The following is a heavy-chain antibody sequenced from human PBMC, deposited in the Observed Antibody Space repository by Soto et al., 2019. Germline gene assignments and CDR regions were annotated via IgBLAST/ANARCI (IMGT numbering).Heavy chain of an antibody. CDR2: INHSGST. V-gene: IGHV4-34*01. CDR1: GGSFSGYY. CDR3: ARGARYSSGWFHY. D-gene: IGHD6-19*01. Sequence: QVQLQQWGAGLLKPSETLSLTCAVYGGSFSGYYWSWIRQPPGKGLEWIGEINHSGSTNYNPSLKSRVTILVDTSKNQFSLKLSSVTAADTAVYYCARGARYSSGWFHYWGQGTLVTVSS. J-gene: IGHJ4*02.